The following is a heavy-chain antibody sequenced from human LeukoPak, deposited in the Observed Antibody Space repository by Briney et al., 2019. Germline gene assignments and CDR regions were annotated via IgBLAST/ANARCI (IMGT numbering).Heavy chain of an antibody. D-gene: IGHD3-10*01. J-gene: IGHJ4*02. CDR1: GFTFSSYW. CDR3: ARVLGGSGSYSYFDY. CDR2: INSDGSST. V-gene: IGHV3-74*01. Sequence: QPGGSLRLSCAASGFTFSSYWMHWVRQAPGKGLVWVSRINSDGSSTSYADSVKGRFTISRDNAKNTLYLQMNSLRAEDTAVYYCARVLGGSGSYSYFDYWGQGTLVTVSS.